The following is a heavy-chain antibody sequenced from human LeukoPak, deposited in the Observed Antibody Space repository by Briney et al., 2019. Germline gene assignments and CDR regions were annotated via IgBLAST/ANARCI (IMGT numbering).Heavy chain of an antibody. Sequence: AASVKVSCKASGYAFTGYNMHWVRQAPGQGLEWMGWINPNSGGTNYAQKFQGRVTMTRDMSISTAYMELSRLTSDDTAVYYCARWFTITSGDYDILTSSYHRGMDVWGQGTTVTVSS. V-gene: IGHV1-2*02. CDR1: GYAFTGYN. J-gene: IGHJ6*02. D-gene: IGHD3-9*01. CDR3: ARWFTITSGDYDILTSSYHRGMDV. CDR2: INPNSGGT.